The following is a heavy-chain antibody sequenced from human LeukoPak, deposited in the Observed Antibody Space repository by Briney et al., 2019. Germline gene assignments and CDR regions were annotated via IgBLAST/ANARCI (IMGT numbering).Heavy chain of an antibody. D-gene: IGHD6-19*01. CDR3: ARDLHVAVVLYYFDY. CDR1: GNYW. V-gene: IGHV3-74*01. CDR2: INSDGSWT. J-gene: IGHJ4*02. Sequence: PGGSLRLSCAASGNYWMHWVRQVPGKGPVWVSHINSDGSWTSYADSVKGRFTISRDNSKNTLYLQMNSLRAEDTAVYYCARDLHVAVVLYYFDYWGQGTLVTVSS.